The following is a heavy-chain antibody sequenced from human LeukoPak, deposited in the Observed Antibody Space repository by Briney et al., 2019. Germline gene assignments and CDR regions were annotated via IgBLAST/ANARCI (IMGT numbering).Heavy chain of an antibody. CDR1: GYSFTSYW. CDR2: IDPSESYT. Sequence: GESLKISCKGSGYSFTSYWITWVRQMPGKGLEWMGRIDPSESYTNYSPYFQGHVTISADKSISTAYPQWSSLKASDTAMYYCARHHCSNWRGFDLWGQGTLVTVSS. J-gene: IGHJ5*02. CDR3: ARHHCSNWRGFDL. D-gene: IGHD6-13*01. V-gene: IGHV5-10-1*01.